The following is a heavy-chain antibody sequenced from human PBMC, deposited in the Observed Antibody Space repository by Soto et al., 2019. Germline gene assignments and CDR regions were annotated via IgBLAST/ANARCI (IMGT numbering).Heavy chain of an antibody. V-gene: IGHV3-11*06. J-gene: IGHJ4*02. CDR1: GFTFSDYY. Sequence: PGGSLRLSYAASGFTFSDYYMSWIRQAPGKGLEWVSYISSSSSYANYADSVKGRFTISRDNAKNSLYLQMNSLRVEDTAVYYCARASREILNWGQGTLVTVSS. CDR2: ISSSSSYA. D-gene: IGHD1-26*01. CDR3: ARASREILN.